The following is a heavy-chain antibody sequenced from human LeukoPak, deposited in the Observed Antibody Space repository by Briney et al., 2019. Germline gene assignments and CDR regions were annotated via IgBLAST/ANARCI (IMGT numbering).Heavy chain of an antibody. Sequence: PGGSLRLSCAASGFTFSSYAMSWVRQAPGKGLEWVSTISGSDGSTYYADSVKGRFTISRDNSKNTLYLQMNSPRAEDTAVYYCANHLGSTAYYTLDNWGQGTLATVSS. D-gene: IGHD3/OR15-3a*01. CDR1: GFTFSSYA. V-gene: IGHV3-23*01. CDR3: ANHLGSTAYYTLDN. CDR2: ISGSDGST. J-gene: IGHJ4*02.